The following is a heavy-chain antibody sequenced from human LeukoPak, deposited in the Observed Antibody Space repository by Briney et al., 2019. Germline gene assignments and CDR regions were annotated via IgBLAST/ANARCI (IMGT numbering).Heavy chain of an antibody. J-gene: IGHJ6*02. V-gene: IGHV4-59*08. Sequence: SETLSLACTVSGGSISSYYWSWIRQPPGKGLEWIGYIYYSGSTNNNPSLKSRVTISVDTSKNQFSLSLSSVTAADTAVYYCARITFVVEGYGMDVWGQGTTVTVSS. CDR1: GGSISSYY. D-gene: IGHD2-21*01. CDR3: ARITFVVEGYGMDV. CDR2: IYYSGST.